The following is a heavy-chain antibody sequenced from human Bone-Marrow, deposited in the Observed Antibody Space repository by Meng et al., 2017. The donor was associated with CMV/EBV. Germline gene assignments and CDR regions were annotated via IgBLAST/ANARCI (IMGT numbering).Heavy chain of an antibody. CDR3: ARAPSGSYPDY. Sequence: SETLSLTCAISGDSVSSDSGAWNWIRQSPSRGLEWLGRTYYRSQWKTDYAVSVKSRMTIESDTSKNQFSLQLNSVTPEDTAVYYCARAPSGSYPDYWGQGTLVTVSS. D-gene: IGHD3-16*02. CDR2: TYYRSQWKT. V-gene: IGHV6-1*01. CDR1: GDSVSSDSGA. J-gene: IGHJ4*02.